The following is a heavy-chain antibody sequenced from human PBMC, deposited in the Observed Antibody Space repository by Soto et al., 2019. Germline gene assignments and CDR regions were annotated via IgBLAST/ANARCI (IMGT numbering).Heavy chain of an antibody. CDR2: VNPSGGST. D-gene: IGHD2-15*01. V-gene: IGHV1-46*01. CDR1: GGTFSSYS. CDR3: AREENCSGGACYSEYFHR. Sequence: GASVKVSCKASGGTFSSYSMHWVRLAPGQGLEWMGVVNPSGGSTKYAQNFQGRVTMTRDTSTTTIYMELSSLRSDDTAIYYCAREENCSGGACYSEYFHRWGQGTLVTVSS. J-gene: IGHJ1*01.